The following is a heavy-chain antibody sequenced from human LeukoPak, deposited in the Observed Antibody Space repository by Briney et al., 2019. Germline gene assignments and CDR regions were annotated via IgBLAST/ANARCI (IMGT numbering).Heavy chain of an antibody. CDR3: ARGGVYRSSWYEAY. CDR1: GYTFTDYY. J-gene: IGHJ4*02. Sequence: GASVNVSCKASGYTFTDYYMHWVRQAPGQRLEWMGWVNPNSGGTSYAQKFQGRVTMTSDTSISAAYMELSGLRSDDTALYYCARGGVYRSSWYEAYWGQGTLVTVSS. CDR2: VNPNSGGT. V-gene: IGHV1-2*02. D-gene: IGHD6-13*01.